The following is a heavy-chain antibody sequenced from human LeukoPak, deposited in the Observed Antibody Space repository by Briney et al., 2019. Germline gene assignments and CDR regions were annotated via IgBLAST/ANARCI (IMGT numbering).Heavy chain of an antibody. CDR3: AREYSSSSGRAFDI. Sequence: GGSLRLSCAASGFTLSTYTMNWVRRAPGKGLQWFSYISSSSSNIYYADSVKGRFTISRDNAKNSLYLQMNSLRDEDTAVYYCAREYSSSSGRAFDIWGQGTMVTVSS. J-gene: IGHJ3*02. CDR1: GFTLSTYT. CDR2: ISSSSSNI. D-gene: IGHD6-6*01. V-gene: IGHV3-48*02.